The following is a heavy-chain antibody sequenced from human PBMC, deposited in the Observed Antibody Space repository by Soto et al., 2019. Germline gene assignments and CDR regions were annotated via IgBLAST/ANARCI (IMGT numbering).Heavy chain of an antibody. D-gene: IGHD1-1*01. CDR2: INPGRGST. CDR3: ARISNSLPDY. CDR1: GYTFTNYH. J-gene: IGHJ4*02. V-gene: IGHV1-46*01. Sequence: ASVKVSCKASGYTFTNYHIRWVRQAPGQGLEWMGIINPGRGSTTYAHKFQGRVTMTRDTSTSTVYMELDSLRSDDTAVYFCARISNSLPDYWGQGTLVTVSS.